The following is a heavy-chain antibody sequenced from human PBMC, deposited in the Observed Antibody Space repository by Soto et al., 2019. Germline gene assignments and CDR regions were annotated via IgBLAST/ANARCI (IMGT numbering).Heavy chain of an antibody. CDR2: INPSGGST. CDR3: ATDGDDFGSSEKNWFVP. CDR1: GYTFTSYY. V-gene: IGHV1-46*01. D-gene: IGHD3-3*01. Sequence: ASVKVSCKASGYTFTSYYMHWVRQAPGQGLEWMGIINPSGGSTSYAQKFQGRVTMTRDTSTSTVYMELSSLRSEDTAVYYCATDGDDFGSSEKNWFVPWGQGTLVTVSS. J-gene: IGHJ5*02.